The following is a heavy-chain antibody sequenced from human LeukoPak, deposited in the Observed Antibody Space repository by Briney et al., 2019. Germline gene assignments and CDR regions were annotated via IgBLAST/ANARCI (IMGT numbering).Heavy chain of an antibody. Sequence: ASVKVSCKASGYTFTSYGISWVRQAPGQGLEWMGWISAYNGNTNYAQKLQGRVTMTTDTSTSTACMELRSLRSDDTAVYYCARATIVATLVGFDYWGQGTLVTVSS. V-gene: IGHV1-18*01. J-gene: IGHJ4*02. CDR3: ARATIVATLVGFDY. CDR2: ISAYNGNT. D-gene: IGHD5-12*01. CDR1: GYTFTSYG.